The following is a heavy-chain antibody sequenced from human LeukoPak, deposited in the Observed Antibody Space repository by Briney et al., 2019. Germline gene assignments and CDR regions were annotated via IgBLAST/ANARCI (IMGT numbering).Heavy chain of an antibody. V-gene: IGHV3-23*01. CDR2: SGDSDGST. CDR1: GSTFSGSG. J-gene: IGHJ4*02. CDR3: AKGGCRGTCNPLAY. Sequence: PGGSLRLSCAASGSTFSGSGMSWVRQAPGKGLEWISSSGDSDGSTYYADSLKGRFTISRDNSKNTLYLQMNSLRAEDTAVYYCAKGGCRGTCNPLAYWGQGALVTVSP. D-gene: IGHD2-15*01.